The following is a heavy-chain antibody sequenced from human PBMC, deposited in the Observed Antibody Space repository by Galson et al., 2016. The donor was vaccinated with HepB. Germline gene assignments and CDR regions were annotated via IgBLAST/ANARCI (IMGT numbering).Heavy chain of an antibody. V-gene: IGHV3-30-3*01. Sequence: SLRLSCAVSQFTFSTYAMSWVRQAPGKGLEWVAVISYDGGKKYYADSVKGRFTISRDNPKNTLYLQMNSLRPEDTAVYFCARDPLYCSGGSCIPYYFDYWGQGTPVTVSS. CDR3: ARDPLYCSGGSCIPYYFDY. D-gene: IGHD2-15*01. J-gene: IGHJ4*02. CDR2: ISYDGGKK. CDR1: QFTFSTYA.